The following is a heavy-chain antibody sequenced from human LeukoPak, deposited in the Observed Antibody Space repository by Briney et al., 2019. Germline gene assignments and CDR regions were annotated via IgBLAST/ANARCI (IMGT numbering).Heavy chain of an antibody. D-gene: IGHD1-1*01. CDR1: GFTFSSYW. V-gene: IGHV3-74*01. CDR3: ARDWKLDY. J-gene: IGHJ4*02. Sequence: GGSLRLSCEASGFTFSSYWMHRVRQAPGEGLVWVSRIISDGSTTSHADSVKGRFTISRDNAKNTLYLQMNSLRAEDTAVYYCARDWKLDYWGQGTLVTVSS. CDR2: IISDGSTT.